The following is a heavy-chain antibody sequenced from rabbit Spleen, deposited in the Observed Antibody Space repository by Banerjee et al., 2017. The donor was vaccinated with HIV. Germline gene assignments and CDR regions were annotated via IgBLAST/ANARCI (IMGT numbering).Heavy chain of an antibody. CDR1: GVSFSFNSY. Sequence: QSLEESGGGLVKPGGTLTLTCKASGVSFSFNSYMCWVRQAPGKGLEWIACIDTGSSGFTYSASWAKGRFTISKTSSTTVTLQMTSLTAADTATYFCARDSGSSFSSYGMDLWGPGTLVTVS. J-gene: IGHJ6*01. V-gene: IGHV1S40*01. D-gene: IGHD8-1*01. CDR2: IDTGSSGFT. CDR3: ARDSGSSFSSYGMDL.